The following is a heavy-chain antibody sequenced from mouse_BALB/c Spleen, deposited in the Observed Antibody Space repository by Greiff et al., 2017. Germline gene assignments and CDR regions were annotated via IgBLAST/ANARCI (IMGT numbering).Heavy chain of an antibody. CDR3: NKGGFGRGAMDY. Sequence: EVQLQQSGAELVRSGASVKLSCTASGFNIKDYYMHWVKQRPEQGLEWIGWIDPENGDTEYAPKFQGKATMTADTSSNTAYLQLSSLTSEDTAVYYCNKGGFGRGAMDYWGQGTSVTVSS. CDR1: GFNIKDYY. D-gene: IGHD1-1*01. V-gene: IGHV14-4*02. J-gene: IGHJ4*01. CDR2: IDPENGDT.